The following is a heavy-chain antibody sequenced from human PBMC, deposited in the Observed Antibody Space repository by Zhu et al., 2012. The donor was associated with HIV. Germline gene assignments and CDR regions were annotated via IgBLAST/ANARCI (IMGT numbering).Heavy chain of an antibody. D-gene: IGHD6-19*01. Sequence: QVQLQESGPGLVKPSETLSLTCTVSGGSISSSSYYWGWIRQPPGKGLEWIGSIYYRGSTYYNPSLKSRVTISVDTSKNQFSLKLSSVTAADTAVYYCAKTRTSGWYSYAFDIWAKGNGHRLF. V-gene: IGHV4-39*01. J-gene: IGHJ3*02. CDR3: AKTRTSGWYSYAFDI. CDR1: GGSISSSSYY. CDR2: IYYRGST.